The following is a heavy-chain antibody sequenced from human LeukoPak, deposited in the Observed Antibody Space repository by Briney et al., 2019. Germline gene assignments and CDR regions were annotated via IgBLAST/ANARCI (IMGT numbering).Heavy chain of an antibody. V-gene: IGHV3-21*01. CDR1: RITYSTYN. CDR2: ISSSSSYI. Sequence: GGTLRLTCSASRITYSTYNMNWVRQAPGNGLQWLSSISSSSSYIYYADSVKGRFTISRDNAKNSLYLQMNSLRAEDTAVYYCAIWGYSYGYSDYWGQGTLVTVSS. CDR3: AIWGYSYGYSDY. J-gene: IGHJ4*02. D-gene: IGHD5-18*01.